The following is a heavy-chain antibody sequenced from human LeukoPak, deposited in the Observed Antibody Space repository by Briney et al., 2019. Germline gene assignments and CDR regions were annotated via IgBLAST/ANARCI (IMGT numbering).Heavy chain of an antibody. CDR1: GFTFSSYS. CDR2: ISSSSSTI. D-gene: IGHD6-13*01. J-gene: IGHJ1*01. V-gene: IGHV3-48*01. CDR3: AREGGIAAH. Sequence: GGSLRLSCAASGFTFSSYSMNWVRQAPGKGLEWVSYISSSSSTIYYADSVKGRFTISRDNAKNSLYLQMNSLRAEDTAVYYCAREGGIAAHWGQGTLVTVSS.